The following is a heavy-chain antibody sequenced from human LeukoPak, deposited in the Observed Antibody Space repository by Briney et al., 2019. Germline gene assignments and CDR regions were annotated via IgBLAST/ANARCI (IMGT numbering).Heavy chain of an antibody. J-gene: IGHJ6*02. CDR2: IYYSGST. CDR1: GGSISSYY. CDR3: ARMGVGRYCSGGSCYRYYYYGMDV. D-gene: IGHD2-15*01. Sequence: SETLSLTCTVSGGSISSYYWSWIRQPPGKGLEWIGYIYYSGSTYYNPSLKSRVTISVDTSKNQFSLKLSSVTAADTAVYYCARMGVGRYCSGGSCYRYYYYGMDVWGQGTTVTVSS. V-gene: IGHV4-59*08.